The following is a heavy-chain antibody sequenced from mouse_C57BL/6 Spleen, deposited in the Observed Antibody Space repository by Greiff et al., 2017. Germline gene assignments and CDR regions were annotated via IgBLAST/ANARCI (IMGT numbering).Heavy chain of an antibody. V-gene: IGHV3-6*01. CDR1: GYSITSGYY. CDR3: ERGRVYNAMDY. CDR2: ISYDGSN. J-gene: IGHJ4*01. Sequence: EVKDEESGPGLVKPSQSLSLTCSVTGYSITSGYYSNWIRQFPGNKLEWMGYISYDGSNNYNPSLKNRISFTRDTSKNQLFLKLNSVTTEDTDTENCERGRVYNAMDYWGQGTSVTVSS.